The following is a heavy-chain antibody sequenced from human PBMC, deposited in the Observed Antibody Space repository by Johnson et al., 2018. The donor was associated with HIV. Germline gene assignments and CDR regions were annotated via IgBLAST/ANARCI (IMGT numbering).Heavy chain of an antibody. CDR3: ARDPHADTAMADAFDI. J-gene: IGHJ3*02. Sequence: LEYVSAISSNGGSTYYAHSVKGRFTISRDNSKNTLNLQMGSLRAEDMAVYYCARDPHADTAMADAFDIWGQGTMVTVSS. D-gene: IGHD5-18*01. CDR2: ISSNGGST. V-gene: IGHV3-64*01.